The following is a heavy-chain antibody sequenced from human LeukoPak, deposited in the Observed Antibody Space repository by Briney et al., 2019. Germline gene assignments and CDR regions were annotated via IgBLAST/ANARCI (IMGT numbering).Heavy chain of an antibody. J-gene: IGHJ4*02. D-gene: IGHD6-19*01. V-gene: IGHV3-23*01. CDR1: GFTITNYG. CDR3: AQGYSSGWYPN. CDR2: IDVSGDTE. Sequence: GGSLRLSCAVSGFTITNYGMSWVRQAPGKGLEWVPAIDVSGDTEYYADSVKGRFIISRDNSRNTLYLQINSLRGEDTALYYCAQGYSSGWYPNWGQGTLVTVSS.